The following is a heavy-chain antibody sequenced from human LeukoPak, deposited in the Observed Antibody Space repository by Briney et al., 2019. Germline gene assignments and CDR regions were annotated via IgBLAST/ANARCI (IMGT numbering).Heavy chain of an antibody. Sequence: PGGSLRLSCAASGFTFSSYAMSWVRQAPGKGLEWVSVIYSGGSTYYADSVKGRFTISRDNSKNTLYLQMNSLRAEDTAVYYCARAPSYYYGMDVWGQGTTVTVSS. CDR1: GFTFSSYA. CDR3: ARAPSYYYGMDV. CDR2: IYSGGST. V-gene: IGHV3-53*01. J-gene: IGHJ6*02.